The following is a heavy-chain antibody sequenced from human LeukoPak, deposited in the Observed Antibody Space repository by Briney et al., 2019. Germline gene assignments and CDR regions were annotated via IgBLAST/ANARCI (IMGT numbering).Heavy chain of an antibody. D-gene: IGHD3-10*01. CDR1: GFTFSSSS. V-gene: IGHV3-21*01. Sequence: PGVYLRLSCAASGFTFSSSSMNWVRQAPGKGLEWVTSISSRSSYIYYADSVKGRFAISRDNAKNSLYLQMNSLRAEDTAVYYCARVGYGSGSYFESEYFDYWGQGTLVTVSS. J-gene: IGHJ4*02. CDR3: ARVGYGSGSYFESEYFDY. CDR2: ISSRSSYI.